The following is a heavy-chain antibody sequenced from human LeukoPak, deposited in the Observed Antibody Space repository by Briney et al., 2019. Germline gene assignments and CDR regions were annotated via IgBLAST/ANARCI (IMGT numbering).Heavy chain of an antibody. Sequence: PSETLSLTCTVSGDSISGYYWSWIRQSAGRGLEWVGRLHSSGTTNYNPYLESRVTMSVDTSKNQFSLMLSSVTAADTAIYYCARDSDYHASGHDYWGQGTLVTVSS. CDR3: ARDSDYHASGHDY. CDR1: GDSISGYY. CDR2: LHSSGTT. V-gene: IGHV4-4*07. D-gene: IGHD3-10*01. J-gene: IGHJ4*02.